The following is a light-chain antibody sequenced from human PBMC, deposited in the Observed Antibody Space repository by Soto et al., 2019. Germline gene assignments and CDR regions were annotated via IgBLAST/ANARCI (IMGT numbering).Light chain of an antibody. CDR2: DVS. CDR3: NLYTSSSTYV. J-gene: IGLJ1*01. CDR1: SSDVGGYDH. V-gene: IGLV2-14*03. Sequence: QSVLTPPASVSGSPTQSIAISCTGTSSDVGGYDHVSWYQQHPGKAPKLMIYDVSTRPSGVSDRFSGSKSGNTASLTISGLQAEDEADYYCNLYTSSSTYVFGTGTKVTVL.